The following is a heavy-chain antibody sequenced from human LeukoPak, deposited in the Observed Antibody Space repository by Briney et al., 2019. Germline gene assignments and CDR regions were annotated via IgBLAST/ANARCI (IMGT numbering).Heavy chain of an antibody. J-gene: IGHJ6*02. CDR2: MNPNSGNT. D-gene: IGHD2-15*01. Sequence: ASVKVSCEASGYTFTSYDINWVRQATGQGLEWMGWMNPNSGNTGYAQKFQGRVTMTRNTSISTAYMELSSLRSEDTAVYYCVTLPDYYYYYGMDVWGQGTTVTVSS. CDR1: GYTFTSYD. CDR3: VTLPDYYYYYGMDV. V-gene: IGHV1-8*01.